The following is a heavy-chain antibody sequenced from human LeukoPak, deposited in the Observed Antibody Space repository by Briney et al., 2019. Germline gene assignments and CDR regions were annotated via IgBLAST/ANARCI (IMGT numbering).Heavy chain of an antibody. J-gene: IGHJ5*02. CDR2: IIPILGIA. CDR3: ATHARSSGWVNWFDP. D-gene: IGHD6-19*01. Sequence: SVKVSCKASGGTFSSYAISWVRQAPGQGLEWMGRIIPILGIANYAQKFQGRVTITANKSTSTAYMELSSLRSEDTAVYYCATHARSSGWVNWFDPWGQGTLVTVSS. CDR1: GGTFSSYA. V-gene: IGHV1-69*04.